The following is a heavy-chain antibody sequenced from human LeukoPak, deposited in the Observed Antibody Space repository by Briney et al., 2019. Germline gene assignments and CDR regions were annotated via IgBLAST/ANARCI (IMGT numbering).Heavy chain of an antibody. D-gene: IGHD4-17*01. CDR3: ARGVGTVTTEDWFDP. V-gene: IGHV5-10-1*01. CDR1: GYSFTSHW. CDR2: IDPSDSYT. J-gene: IGHJ5*02. Sequence: GESLKISCKGSGYSFTSHWISWVRQTPGKGLEWMGRIDPSDSYTHYSPSFQGHVTVSADKSISTACLQWSSLKASDTAMYYCARGVGTVTTEDWFDPWGQGTLVTVSS.